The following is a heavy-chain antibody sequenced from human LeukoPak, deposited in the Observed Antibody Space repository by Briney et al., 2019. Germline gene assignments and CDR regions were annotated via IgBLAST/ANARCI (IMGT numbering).Heavy chain of an antibody. CDR1: GFTFSSYA. Sequence: PGGSLRLSCAASGFTFSSYAMSWVRQAPGKGLEWVSAISGSGGSTYYADSVKGRFTISGDNSKNTLYLQMNSLRAEGTAVYYCAKGVHGNSGLDYWGQGTLVTVSS. V-gene: IGHV3-23*01. CDR3: AKGVHGNSGLDY. J-gene: IGHJ4*02. D-gene: IGHD2/OR15-2a*01. CDR2: ISGSGGST.